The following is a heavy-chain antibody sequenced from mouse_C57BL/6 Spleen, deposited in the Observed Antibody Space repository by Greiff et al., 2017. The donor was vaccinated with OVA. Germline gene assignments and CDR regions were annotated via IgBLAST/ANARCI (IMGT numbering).Heavy chain of an antibody. CDR3: ARWGEDY. CDR2: ISSGSSTI. Sequence: EVKLMESGGGLVQPGGSLKLSCAASGFTFSDYGMHWVRQAPEKGLEWVAYISSGSSTIYYADTVKGRFTISRDNAKNTLFLQMTSLRSEDTAMYYCARWGEDYWGQGTSVTVSS. V-gene: IGHV5-17*01. CDR1: GFTFSDYG. J-gene: IGHJ4*01.